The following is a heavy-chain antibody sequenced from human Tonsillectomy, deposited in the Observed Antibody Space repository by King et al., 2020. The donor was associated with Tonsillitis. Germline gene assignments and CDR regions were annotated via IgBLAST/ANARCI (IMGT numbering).Heavy chain of an antibody. J-gene: IGHJ3*01. CDR3: ARVGHLYDGFDF. CDR2: ISASSNYK. CDR1: GFNFNSFG. Sequence: VQLVESGGGLVKPGGSLRLSCAASGFNFNSFGMTWVRQAPGKGLEWVSSISASSNYKHFADSVKGRFTISRDSAKNSLYLQMNVLRAEDTAVYFCARVGHLYDGFDFWGQGTMVIVSS. V-gene: IGHV3-21*01.